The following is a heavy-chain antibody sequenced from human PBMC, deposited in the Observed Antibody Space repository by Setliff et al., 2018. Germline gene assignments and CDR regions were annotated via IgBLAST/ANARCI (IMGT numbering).Heavy chain of an antibody. CDR1: GGSISSSSYY. CDR3: ARRPTGPGAPFDI. V-gene: IGHV4-39*01. CDR2: IHYNGNL. D-gene: IGHD3-10*01. J-gene: IGHJ3*02. Sequence: SETLSLTCAVSGGSISSSSYYWGWIRQSPGEGLEWIANIHYNGNLYYNPSHKNRATISMDTSKIQFSLKLISVTAADAALYFCARRPTGPGAPFDIWGHGTMVTVSS.